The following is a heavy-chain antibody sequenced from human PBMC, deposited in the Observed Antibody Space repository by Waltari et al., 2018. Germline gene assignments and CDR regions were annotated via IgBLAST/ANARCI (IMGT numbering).Heavy chain of an antibody. CDR1: GGSFSGYY. CDR2: INHSGTT. CDR3: ARSIVLIVYAPPVHIPFDS. D-gene: IGHD2-8*01. V-gene: IGHV4-34*01. Sequence: QVQLQQWGAGLLKPAETLSLTCAVDGGSFSGYYWSWIRQPPGGGLGWIGEINHSGTTNYNPSLKSRVTISVDTSKNQFSLKRSSVTAADTAEYYCARSIVLIVYAPPVHIPFDSWGQGTLVTVSS. J-gene: IGHJ4*02.